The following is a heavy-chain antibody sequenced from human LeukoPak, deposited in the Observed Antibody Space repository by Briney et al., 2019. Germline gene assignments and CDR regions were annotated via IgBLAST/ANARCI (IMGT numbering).Heavy chain of an antibody. CDR1: GDTFRNYA. J-gene: IGHJ4*02. V-gene: IGHV1-69*04. CDR2: VIPILGKP. CDR3: ARDVTTVGPLDS. D-gene: IGHD4-23*01. Sequence: SVKVSCKASGDTFRNYAISWVRQAPGQGLEWMGRVIPILGKPTYAQRFQGRVTITADKPTTTVYMELSSLRSEDTAVYYCARDVTTVGPLDSWGQGTLVTVSS.